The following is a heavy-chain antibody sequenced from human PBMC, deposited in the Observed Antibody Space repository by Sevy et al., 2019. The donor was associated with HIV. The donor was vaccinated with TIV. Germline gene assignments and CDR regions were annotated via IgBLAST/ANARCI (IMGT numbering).Heavy chain of an antibody. V-gene: IGHV1-18*01. D-gene: IGHD3-22*01. Sequence: ASVKVSCEASGYTFTSYGIIWVRQAPGQGLEWMGWISAYNGNTNYAQRLQGRVTMTTDTSTSTPYMELTSLRSDDTAVYYCARGPLKYYDSSGYYYPPSYWGQGTLVTVSS. CDR2: ISAYNGNT. CDR1: GYTFTSYG. J-gene: IGHJ4*02. CDR3: ARGPLKYYDSSGYYYPPSY.